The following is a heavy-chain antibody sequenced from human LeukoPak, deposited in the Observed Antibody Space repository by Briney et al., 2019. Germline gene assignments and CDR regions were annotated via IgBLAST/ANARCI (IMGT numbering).Heavy chain of an antibody. J-gene: IGHJ4*02. CDR1: GGSISSGSYY. D-gene: IGHD3-3*01. CDR2: IYTSGST. CDR3: AGFWSGYYGFDY. V-gene: IGHV4-61*02. Sequence: SQTLSLTCTVSGGSISSGSYYWSWIRQPAGKGLEWIGRIYTSGSTNYNPSLKSRVTILVDTSKNQFSLKLSSVTAADTAVYYCAGFWSGYYGFDYWGQGTLVTVSS.